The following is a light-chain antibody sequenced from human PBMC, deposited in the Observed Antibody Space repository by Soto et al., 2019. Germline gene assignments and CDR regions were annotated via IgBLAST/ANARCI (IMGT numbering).Light chain of an antibody. J-gene: IGLJ1*01. V-gene: IGLV2-14*01. Sequence: QSVLTQPASVSGSPGQSITISCTGTSSDVGGYNYVSWYQQHPGKAPKLMIYEVSNRPSGVSNRFSVSKSVNTASLTISGLQAEDEADYYCSSYTSSSIDYVFGTGTKLTVL. CDR2: EVS. CDR1: SSDVGGYNY. CDR3: SSYTSSSIDYV.